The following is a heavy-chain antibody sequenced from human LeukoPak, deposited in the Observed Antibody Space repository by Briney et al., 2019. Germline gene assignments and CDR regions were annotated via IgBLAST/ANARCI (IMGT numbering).Heavy chain of an antibody. V-gene: IGHV3-20*04. Sequence: GGSLRLSCAASGFTFHNYGMSWVRQVPGKGLEWVSGINWSGDSSSYADSVKGRFTVSRDNAQNSLYLQMNSLRAEDTALYFCARDDVSSTISPPYYMDVWGEGITVTVS. CDR1: GFTFHNYG. CDR2: INWSGDSS. CDR3: ARDDVSSTISPPYYMDV. D-gene: IGHD2-2*01. J-gene: IGHJ6*03.